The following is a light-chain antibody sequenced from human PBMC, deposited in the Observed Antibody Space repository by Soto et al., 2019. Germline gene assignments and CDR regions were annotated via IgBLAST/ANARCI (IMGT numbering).Light chain of an antibody. V-gene: IGLV9-49*01. Sequence: QLVLTQPPSASASLGASVTLTCTLSSGYSNYKVDWYQQRPGKGPRFVMRVGPGGIVGSKGDGIPDRFSVLGSGLNRYLTIKNIQEEDESDYHCGADHGSGSNFGWVFGGGTKLTVL. J-gene: IGLJ3*02. CDR3: GADHGSGSNFGWV. CDR1: SGYSNYK. CDR2: VGPGGIVG.